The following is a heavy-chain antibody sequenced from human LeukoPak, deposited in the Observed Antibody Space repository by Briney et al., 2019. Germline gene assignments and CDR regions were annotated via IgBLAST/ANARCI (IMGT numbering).Heavy chain of an antibody. CDR3: TTRGGESSPLRY. D-gene: IGHD3-10*01. V-gene: IGHV1-2*06. Sequence: GASVNVSCTASGYTFTGYSIQWVRQAPRQGLEWMGRINPSSGVTHYAQKFQDSVTLTRDTSISTAYLEVNTLRSDDTAVYYCTTRGGESSPLRYWGQGTLVTVSS. J-gene: IGHJ4*02. CDR2: INPSSGVT. CDR1: GYTFTGYS.